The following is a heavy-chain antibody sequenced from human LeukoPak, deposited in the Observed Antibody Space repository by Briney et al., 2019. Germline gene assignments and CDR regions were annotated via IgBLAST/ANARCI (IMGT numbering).Heavy chain of an antibody. CDR1: GFTFSSYG. Sequence: PGGSLRLSCAASGFTFSSYGMHWVRQAPGKGLEWVAFIRYDGSNKYYADSVKGRFTISRDNPKNTLYLQMNSLRAEDTAVYYCASEWVTIFGVVLDYWGQGTLVTVSS. J-gene: IGHJ4*02. CDR2: IRYDGSNK. V-gene: IGHV3-30*02. CDR3: ASEWVTIFGVVLDY. D-gene: IGHD3-3*01.